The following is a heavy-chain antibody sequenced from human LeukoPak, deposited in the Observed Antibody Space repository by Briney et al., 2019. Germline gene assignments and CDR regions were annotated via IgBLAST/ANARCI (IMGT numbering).Heavy chain of an antibody. CDR2: IYYSGST. CDR3: PSATRYSQGWGSYFVDY. Sequence: KSSETLSLTCTVSGGSISSGGYYWSWIRQHPGKGLEWIGYIYYSGSTYYNPSLKSRVTISVDTSKNQFSLKLSSVTAAGTAVYYCPSATRYSQGWGSYFVDYWGQGALVTVSS. J-gene: IGHJ4*02. V-gene: IGHV4-31*03. D-gene: IGHD3-10*01. CDR1: GGSISSGGYY.